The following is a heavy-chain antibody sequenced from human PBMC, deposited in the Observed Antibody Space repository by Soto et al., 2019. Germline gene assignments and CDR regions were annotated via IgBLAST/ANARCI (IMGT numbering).Heavy chain of an antibody. D-gene: IGHD5-12*01. CDR3: ARDTQWLRRFDY. Sequence: PGGSLRLSCAASGFTFNSYTMHWVRQAPGKGLEWVAVISYDGSNKYYADSVKGRFTISRDNSKNTLYVQMNSLRVEDTAVYYCARDTQWLRRFDYWGQGTLVTVSS. J-gene: IGHJ4*02. V-gene: IGHV3-30-3*01. CDR1: GFTFNSYT. CDR2: ISYDGSNK.